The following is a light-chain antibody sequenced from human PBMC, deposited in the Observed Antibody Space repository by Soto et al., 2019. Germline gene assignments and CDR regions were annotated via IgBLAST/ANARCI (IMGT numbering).Light chain of an antibody. CDR3: QQSYSTPIT. Sequence: DIQMTQSPSSLSASVGDRVTITCRASQSISTYLNWYQQKPGKAPKVLIYAASSLQSGVPSRFSGTGSGSDFILTISTLQPADFATYYCQQSYSTPITFGQGTKLEIK. V-gene: IGKV1-39*01. CDR2: AAS. J-gene: IGKJ2*01. CDR1: QSISTY.